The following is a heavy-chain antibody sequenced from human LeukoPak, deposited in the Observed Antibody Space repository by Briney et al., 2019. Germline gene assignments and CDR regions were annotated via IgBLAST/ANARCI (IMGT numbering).Heavy chain of an antibody. CDR3: ARVPHYYFGYGYFDT. Sequence: PSETLSLTCVVYGGSFSGCYWSWIRQPPGKGLEWIGEIDQSGTTNYNPSLKSRVTISIDTSKKQFSLTLTSMTAADTAVYYCARVPHYYFGYGYFDTWGQGTRVTVSS. CDR1: GGSFSGCY. D-gene: IGHD3-10*01. V-gene: IGHV4-34*01. J-gene: IGHJ4*02. CDR2: IDQSGTT.